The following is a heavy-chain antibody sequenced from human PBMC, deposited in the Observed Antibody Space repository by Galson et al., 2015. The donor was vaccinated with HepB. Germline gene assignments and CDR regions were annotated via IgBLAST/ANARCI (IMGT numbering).Heavy chain of an antibody. Sequence: SLRLSGAASGFTFSSYWMHWVRQAPGKGLVWVSRINSDGSSTSYADSVKGRFTISRDNAKNTLYLQMNSLRAEDTAVYYCARDQGTYDYVWGSYRFFDYWGQGTLVTVSS. J-gene: IGHJ4*02. CDR3: ARDQGTYDYVWGSYRFFDY. CDR1: GFTFSSYW. D-gene: IGHD3-16*02. CDR2: INSDGSST. V-gene: IGHV3-74*01.